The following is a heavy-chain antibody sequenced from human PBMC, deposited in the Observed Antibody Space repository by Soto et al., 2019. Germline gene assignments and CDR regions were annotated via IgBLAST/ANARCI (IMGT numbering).Heavy chain of an antibody. CDR1: GGSISSSSYY. Sequence: SETLSLTCTVSGGSISSSSYYWGWIRQPPGKGLEWIGSIYYSGSTYYNPSLKSRVTISVDTSKNQFSLKLSSVTAADTAVYYCARPISRISQTPNWFDPWGQGTLVTVSS. D-gene: IGHD2-15*01. J-gene: IGHJ5*02. V-gene: IGHV4-39*01. CDR3: ARPISRISQTPNWFDP. CDR2: IYYSGST.